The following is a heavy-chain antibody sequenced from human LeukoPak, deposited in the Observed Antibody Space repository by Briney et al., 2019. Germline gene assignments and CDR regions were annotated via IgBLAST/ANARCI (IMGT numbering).Heavy chain of an antibody. D-gene: IGHD2-21*01. J-gene: IGHJ4*02. CDR3: ARLAWGGDGDY. CDR1: GFTVSSNY. CDR2: IYYSGST. Sequence: PGGSLRLSCAASGFTVSSNYMSWVRQAPGKGLEWIGSIYYSGSTYYNPSLKSRVTISVDTSKNQFSLKLSSVTAADTAVYYCARLAWGGDGDYWGQGTLVTVSS. V-gene: IGHV4-39*01.